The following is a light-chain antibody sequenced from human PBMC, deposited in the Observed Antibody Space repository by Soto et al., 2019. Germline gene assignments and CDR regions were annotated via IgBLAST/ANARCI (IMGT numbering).Light chain of an antibody. J-gene: IGKJ5*01. CDR2: AAS. Sequence: DIQMTQSPSSLSASVGDRVTITCRASQSISSYLNWYQQKPGKAPKLLIYAASSLQSGVPSRFSGSGSGTDFTLTINSLQPEDFATYYCLQHDSFPPTFGQGTRLEIK. CDR3: LQHDSFPPT. CDR1: QSISSY. V-gene: IGKV1-17*01.